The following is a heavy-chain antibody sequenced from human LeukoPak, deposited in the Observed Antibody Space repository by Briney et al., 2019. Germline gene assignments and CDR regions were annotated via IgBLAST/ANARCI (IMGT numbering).Heavy chain of an antibody. CDR1: GFTFSSYS. D-gene: IGHD5-18*01. CDR2: ISSGSSSI. Sequence: PGGSLRLSCAASGFTFSSYSMNWVRQAPGKGLEWVSYISSGSSSIYYADSVKGRFTISRDNARNSLYLQMNSLRAEDTAVYYCAKTRGYSYGYSDYWGQGALVTVSS. V-gene: IGHV3-48*04. CDR3: AKTRGYSYGYSDY. J-gene: IGHJ4*02.